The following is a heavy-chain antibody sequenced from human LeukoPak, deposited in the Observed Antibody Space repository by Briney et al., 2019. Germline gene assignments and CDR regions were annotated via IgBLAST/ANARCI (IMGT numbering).Heavy chain of an antibody. CDR2: IYHSGST. D-gene: IGHD3-10*01. CDR3: AGPKRRGVIDY. J-gene: IGHJ4*02. V-gene: IGHV4-38-2*02. CDR1: GYSISSGYY. Sequence: PSETLSLTCTVSGYSISSGYYWGWIRRPPGKGLEWIGSIYHSGSTYYNPSLKSRVTISVDTSKNQFSLKLSSVTAADTAVYYCAGPKRRGVIDYWGQGTLVTVSS.